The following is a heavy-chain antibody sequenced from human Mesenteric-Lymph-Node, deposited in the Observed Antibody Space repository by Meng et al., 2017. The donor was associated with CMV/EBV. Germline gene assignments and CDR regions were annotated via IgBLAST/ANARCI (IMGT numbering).Heavy chain of an antibody. CDR2: IYSGGSL. CDR3: AKPKGAYQLGSDY. D-gene: IGHD2-2*01. V-gene: IGHV3-53*01. J-gene: IGHJ4*02. CDR1: GFSVTTNY. Sequence: ETLSLTCAASGFSVTTNYVNWDRQAPGKGLEWVSVIYSGGSLYYADSVKGRFTISRDNSKNTLYLQMNSLRAEDTAVYYCAKPKGAYQLGSDYWGQGTLVTVSS.